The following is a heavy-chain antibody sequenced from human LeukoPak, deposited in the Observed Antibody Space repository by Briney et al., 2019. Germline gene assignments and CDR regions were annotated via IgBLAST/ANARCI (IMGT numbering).Heavy chain of an antibody. CDR1: GYTFTGYY. Sequence: GASVKVSCKASGYTFTGYYMHWVRQAPGQGLEWMGWINPKSGGTNYAQKFQGRVTMTRDTSISTAYMELSRLRYDDTVVYYCARCRPYYYYMDVWGKGTTVTVSS. V-gene: IGHV1-2*02. J-gene: IGHJ6*03. CDR3: ARCRPYYYYMDV. CDR2: INPKSGGT.